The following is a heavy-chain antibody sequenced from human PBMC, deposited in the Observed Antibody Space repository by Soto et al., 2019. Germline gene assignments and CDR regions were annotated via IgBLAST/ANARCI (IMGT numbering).Heavy chain of an antibody. J-gene: IGHJ6*02. CDR2: INHSGSP. Sequence: QVQLQQWGAGLLKPSETLSLTCAVYGGSFSGYYWSWLRQPPGKGPEWIGEINHSGSPKYNPSLESRVTISVDTSKNLFSLKLNSVSAADTAVYYCARTGGMDVWSQGATVTVSS. CDR1: GGSFSGYY. V-gene: IGHV4-34*01. CDR3: ARTGGMDV.